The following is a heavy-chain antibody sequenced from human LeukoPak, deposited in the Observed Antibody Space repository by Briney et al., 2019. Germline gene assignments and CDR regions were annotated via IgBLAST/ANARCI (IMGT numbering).Heavy chain of an antibody. CDR3: ERVYYDFWSGYEYDVFDI. D-gene: IGHD3-3*01. J-gene: IGHJ3*02. CDR2: ISAYNGNT. CDR1: GYTFTSYG. V-gene: IGHV1-18*01. Sequence: ASVKVSCKASGYTFTSYGISWVRQAPGQGLEWMGWISAYNGNTNYARKLQGRVTMTTDTSTSTAYMELRSLRSDDTAVYYCERVYYDFWSGYEYDVFDIWGQGTMVTVSS.